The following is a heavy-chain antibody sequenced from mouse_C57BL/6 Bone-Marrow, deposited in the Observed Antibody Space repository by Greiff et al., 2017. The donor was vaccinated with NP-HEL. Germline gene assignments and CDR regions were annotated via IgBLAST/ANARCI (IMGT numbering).Heavy chain of an antibody. Sequence: EVMLVESGGGLVKPGGSLKLSCAASGFTFSDYGMHWVRQAPEKGLEWVAYISSGSSTIYYADTVKGRFTISRDNAKNTLVLQMTSLRSEDTAMYYCARRYRGLYYYAMDYWGQGTSVTVSS. V-gene: IGHV5-17*01. CDR3: ARRYRGLYYYAMDY. J-gene: IGHJ4*01. CDR2: ISSGSSTI. D-gene: IGHD2-12*01. CDR1: GFTFSDYG.